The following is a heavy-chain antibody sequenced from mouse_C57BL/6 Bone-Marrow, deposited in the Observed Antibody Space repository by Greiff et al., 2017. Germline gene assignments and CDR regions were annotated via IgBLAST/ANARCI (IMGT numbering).Heavy chain of an antibody. J-gene: IGHJ4*01. CDR3: VRHEKRWNTTGYDDAMDY. V-gene: IGHV10-1*01. CDR1: GFSFNTYA. D-gene: IGHD2-2*01. CDR2: IRSKSNNYAT. Sequence: EVKLVESGGGLVQPKGSLKLSCAASGFSFNTYAMNWVRQAPGKGLEWVARIRSKSNNYATYYADSVKDRFTISRDDSESMLYLQMNNLKTEDTARYYCVRHEKRWNTTGYDDAMDYWGQGTSVTVSS.